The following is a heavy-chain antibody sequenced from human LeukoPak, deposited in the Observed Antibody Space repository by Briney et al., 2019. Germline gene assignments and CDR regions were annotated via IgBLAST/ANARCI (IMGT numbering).Heavy chain of an antibody. CDR1: GYTFTGYF. V-gene: IGHV1-2*06. J-gene: IGHJ4*02. CDR2: INPKNGDR. D-gene: IGHD2-15*01. Sequence: ASVNVSCTAFGYTFTGYFIHWVRQAPGHGLEWMGRINPKNGDRKYERKFPGRVTTTRDTSISTAYMELSRLRSDDMAVYYCSSVFCSVGSCSDRGGDFWGQGTLVTVSS. CDR3: SSVFCSVGSCSDRGGDF.